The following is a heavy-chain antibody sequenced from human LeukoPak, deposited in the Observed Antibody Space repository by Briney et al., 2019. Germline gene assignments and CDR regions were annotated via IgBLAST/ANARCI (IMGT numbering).Heavy chain of an antibody. V-gene: IGHV4-61*05. Sequence: PSETLSLTCNVSGGSISNIRYYWGWIRQPPGKGLEWIGYIYYSGSTNYNPSLKSRVTISVDTPKNQFSLKLSSVTAADTAVYYCARSAHSSSWYYFDYWGQGTLVTVSS. J-gene: IGHJ4*02. D-gene: IGHD6-13*01. CDR1: GGSISNIRYY. CDR3: ARSAHSSSWYYFDY. CDR2: IYYSGST.